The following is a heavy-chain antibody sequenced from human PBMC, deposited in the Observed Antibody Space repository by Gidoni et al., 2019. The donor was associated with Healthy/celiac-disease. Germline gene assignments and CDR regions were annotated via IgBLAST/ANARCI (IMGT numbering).Heavy chain of an antibody. D-gene: IGHD6-6*01. CDR3: TRRRSSSSLDY. Sequence: QLQLQESGPGLVKPSETLSLTCTVSGGSISSSTYYWGWIRQPPGKGLEWIGSVYYSGSTYYNPSLKSRVTISLDTSKNQFSLNLSSVIAADTAVYYCTRRRSSSSLDYWGQGTLVTVSS. J-gene: IGHJ4*02. CDR1: GGSISSSTYY. CDR2: VYYSGST. V-gene: IGHV4-39*01.